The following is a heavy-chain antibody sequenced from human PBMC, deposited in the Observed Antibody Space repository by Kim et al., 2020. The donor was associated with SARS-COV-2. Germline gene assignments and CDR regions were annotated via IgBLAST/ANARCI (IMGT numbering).Heavy chain of an antibody. CDR3: ARHYPVSPFDY. V-gene: IGHV4-39*01. CDR2: IYYSGST. D-gene: IGHD3-16*02. CDR1: GGSISSSSYY. Sequence: SETLSLTCTVSGGSISSSSYYWGWIRQPPGKGLEWIGSIYYSGSTYYNPSLKSRVTISVDTSKNQFSLKLSSVIAADTAVYYCARHYPVSPFDYWGQGTLVTVSS. J-gene: IGHJ4*02.